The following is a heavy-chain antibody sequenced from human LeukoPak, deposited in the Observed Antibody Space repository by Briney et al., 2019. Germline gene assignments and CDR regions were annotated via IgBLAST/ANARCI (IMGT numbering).Heavy chain of an antibody. Sequence: ASVKVSCKASGYTFTSYDINWVRQATGQGLEWMGWMNPNSGNTGYAQKFQGRVTMTRNTSISTAYMELRSLRSDDTAVYYCARGNYDFWSGYYPFDYWGQGTLVTVSS. CDR2: MNPNSGNT. CDR1: GYTFTSYD. CDR3: ARGNYDFWSGYYPFDY. V-gene: IGHV1-8*01. J-gene: IGHJ4*02. D-gene: IGHD3-3*01.